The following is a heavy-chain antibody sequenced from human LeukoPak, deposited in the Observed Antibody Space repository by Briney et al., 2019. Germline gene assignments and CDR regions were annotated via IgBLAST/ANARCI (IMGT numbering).Heavy chain of an antibody. V-gene: IGHV3-11*04. D-gene: IGHD3-22*01. CDR2: ISSSGSTI. Sequence: PGGSLRLSXAASGFTFSDYYMSWIRQTPGKGLEWVSYISSSGSTIYYADSVKGRFTISRDNAKNSLYLQMNSLRAEDTAVYYCARGRGYYYDSSGYSLGNYWGQGTLVTVSS. CDR3: ARGRGYYYDSSGYSLGNY. J-gene: IGHJ4*02. CDR1: GFTFSDYY.